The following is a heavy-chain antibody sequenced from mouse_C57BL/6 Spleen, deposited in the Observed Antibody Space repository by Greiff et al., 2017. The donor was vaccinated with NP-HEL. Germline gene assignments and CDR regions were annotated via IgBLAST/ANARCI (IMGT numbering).Heavy chain of an antibody. CDR3: ARDDYDGGYFDV. Sequence: QVTLKECGAELVKPGASVKISCKASGYAFSSYWMNWVKQRPGKGLEWIGQIYPGDGDTNYNGKFKGKATLTADKSSSTAYMQLSSLTSEDSAVYFCARDDYDGGYFDVWGTGTTVTVSS. CDR2: IYPGDGDT. D-gene: IGHD2-4*01. CDR1: GYAFSSYW. V-gene: IGHV1-80*01. J-gene: IGHJ1*03.